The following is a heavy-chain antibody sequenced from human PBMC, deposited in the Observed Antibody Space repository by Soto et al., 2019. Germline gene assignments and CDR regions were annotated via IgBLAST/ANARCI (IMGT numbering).Heavy chain of an antibody. J-gene: IGHJ4*02. CDR1: GFPFNTHG. Sequence: ASVKVSCGASGFPFNTHGMAWVRQAPGKGLEWVSGISGGGDRTQYADGVKGRFTISRDNSKNTVDLQMTSLRAEDTATYYCAKTATYDYVWGDYRYFFDHWGQGTVVTVSS. V-gene: IGHV3-23*01. CDR2: ISGGGDRT. CDR3: AKTATYDYVWGDYRYFFDH. D-gene: IGHD3-16*02.